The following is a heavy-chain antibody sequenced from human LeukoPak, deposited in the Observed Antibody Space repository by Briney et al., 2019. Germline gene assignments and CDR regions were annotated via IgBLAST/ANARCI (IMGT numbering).Heavy chain of an antibody. V-gene: IGHV3-53*01. Sequence: GGSLRLSCAASGFTVSSNYMSWVRQAPGKGLEWVSVIYSGGSTYYADSVKGRFTFSRDNSKNTLYLQMNSLRAEDTAVYYCASQLRGATSVWGQGTLVTVSS. CDR1: GFTVSSNY. J-gene: IGHJ4*02. CDR3: ASQLRGATSV. D-gene: IGHD5-12*01. CDR2: IYSGGST.